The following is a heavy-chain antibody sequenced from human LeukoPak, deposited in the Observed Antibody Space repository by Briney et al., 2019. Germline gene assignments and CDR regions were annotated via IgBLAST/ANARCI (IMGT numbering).Heavy chain of an antibody. Sequence: AGGSLRLSCAASGFTFSSYGMHWVRQAPGKGLEWVAFIRYDGSNKYYADSVKGRFTISRDNSKNTLYLQMNSPRAEDTAVYYCAKDLQLVPGAYWGQGTLVTVSS. CDR3: AKDLQLVPGAY. V-gene: IGHV3-30*02. D-gene: IGHD6-13*01. CDR2: IRYDGSNK. J-gene: IGHJ4*02. CDR1: GFTFSSYG.